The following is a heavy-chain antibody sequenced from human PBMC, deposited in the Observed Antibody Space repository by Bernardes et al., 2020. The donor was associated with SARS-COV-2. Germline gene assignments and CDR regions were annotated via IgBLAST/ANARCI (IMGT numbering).Heavy chain of an antibody. V-gene: IGHV3-48*04. J-gene: IGHJ3*02. D-gene: IGHD3-10*01. Sequence: GGSLRLSCAASGFTLSSYSMNWVRQAPGKGLEWVSYISTGSSTIYYADSVRGRFTISRDNAKNSLYLQMNSLRAEDTAVYYCARDSGPTDVRAFEIWGRGTLVTVSS. CDR3: ARDSGPTDVRAFEI. CDR2: ISTGSSTI. CDR1: GFTLSSYS.